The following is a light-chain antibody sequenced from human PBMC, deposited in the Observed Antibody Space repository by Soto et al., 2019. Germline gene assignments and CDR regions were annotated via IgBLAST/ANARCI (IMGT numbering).Light chain of an antibody. CDR1: QSINNW. J-gene: IGKJ1*01. CDR2: DAS. Sequence: DVQMTQSPSTPSASVGDRVTITCRASQSINNWLAWYQQKSGKAPKLLIYDASSLESGVPSRFSGGGSGTEFTLTISSLQPDDFATYCCQQYNSYPWTFGQGTKVDI. CDR3: QQYNSYPWT. V-gene: IGKV1-5*01.